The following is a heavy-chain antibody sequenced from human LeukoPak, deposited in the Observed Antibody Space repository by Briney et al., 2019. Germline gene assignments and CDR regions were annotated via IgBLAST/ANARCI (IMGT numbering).Heavy chain of an antibody. V-gene: IGHV4-4*07. CDR1: GGSISSYY. CDR2: IYISGST. J-gene: IGHJ3*02. CDR3: AGLGGYCTNAVCYSTFDI. D-gene: IGHD2-8*01. Sequence: SETLSLTCTVSGGSISSYYWSWIRQPAGKGLEWIGRIYISGSTNCNLSLKSRVTMSVDTSKNQFSLRLSSVTAADTAVYFCAGLGGYCTNAVCYSTFDIWGQGTMVTVSS.